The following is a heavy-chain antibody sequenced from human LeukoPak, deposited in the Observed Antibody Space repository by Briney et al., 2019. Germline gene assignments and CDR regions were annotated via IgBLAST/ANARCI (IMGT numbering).Heavy chain of an antibody. V-gene: IGHV3-33*01. J-gene: IGHJ3*02. CDR1: GFTFSSYG. D-gene: IGHD3-22*01. CDR3: ARIHSLCYYDSSGYGAFDI. Sequence: PGRSLRLSCAASGFTFSSYGMHWVRQAPGKGLEWVAVIWNDGSNKYYADSVKGRFTISRDNSKNTLYLQMNSLRAEDTAVYYCARIHSLCYYDSSGYGAFDIWGQGTMVTVSS. CDR2: IWNDGSNK.